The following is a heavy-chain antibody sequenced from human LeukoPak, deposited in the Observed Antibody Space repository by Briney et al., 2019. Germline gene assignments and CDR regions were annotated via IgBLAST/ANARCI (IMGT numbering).Heavy chain of an antibody. CDR3: AKDAGYSSSWYNY. J-gene: IGHJ4*02. V-gene: IGHV3-9*01. CDR2: ISWNSGSI. Sequence: PGGSLRLSCAASGFTFDDYAMHWVRQAPGKGLEWVSGISWNSGSIGYADSVKGRFTISRDNAKNSLYLQMNSLRAEDTALYYCAKDAGYSSSWYNYWGQGTLVTVSS. CDR1: GFTFDDYA. D-gene: IGHD6-13*01.